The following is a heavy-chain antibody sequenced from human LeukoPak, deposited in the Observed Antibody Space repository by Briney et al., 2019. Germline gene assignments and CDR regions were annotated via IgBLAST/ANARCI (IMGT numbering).Heavy chain of an antibody. CDR3: ARGKPWIQLWLSPREWFDP. CDR1: GGSFSGYY. V-gene: IGHV4-34*01. Sequence: PSETLSLTCAVYGGSFSGYYWSWIRQPPGKGLEWIGEINHSGSTNYNPSLKSRVTISVDTSKNQFSLKLSSVTAADTAVYYCARGKPWIQLWLSPREWFDPWGQGTLVTVSS. J-gene: IGHJ5*02. D-gene: IGHD5-18*01. CDR2: INHSGST.